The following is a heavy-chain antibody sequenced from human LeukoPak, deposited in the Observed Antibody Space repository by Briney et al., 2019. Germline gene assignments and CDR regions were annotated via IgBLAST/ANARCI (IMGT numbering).Heavy chain of an antibody. Sequence: ASVKVSCKASGGTFSSYAISWVRQAPGQGLEWMGRIIPIFGTANYAQKFQGRDTITTDESTSTAYMELSSLRSEDTAVYYCARGSLGLYYYDSSSYVHVDYWGQGTLVTVSS. CDR3: ARGSLGLYYYDSSSYVHVDY. D-gene: IGHD3-22*01. CDR1: GGTFSSYA. J-gene: IGHJ4*02. V-gene: IGHV1-69*05. CDR2: IIPIFGTA.